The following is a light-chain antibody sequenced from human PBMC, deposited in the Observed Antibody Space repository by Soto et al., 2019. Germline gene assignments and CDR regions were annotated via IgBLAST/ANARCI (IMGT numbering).Light chain of an antibody. Sequence: QSVLTQPPSVSGAPGQRVTISCTGSSSNIGAGYDVHWYQQLPGTAPKLLIFRNNNRPSGVPDRFSGSKSGTSASLAITGLQAEDEADYYCQSYESSLSDYVFATGTKVTVL. CDR3: QSYESSLSDYV. CDR2: RNN. J-gene: IGLJ1*01. CDR1: SSNIGAGYD. V-gene: IGLV1-40*01.